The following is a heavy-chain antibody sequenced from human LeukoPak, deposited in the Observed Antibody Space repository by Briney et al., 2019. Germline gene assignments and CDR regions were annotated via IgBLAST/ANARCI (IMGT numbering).Heavy chain of an antibody. V-gene: IGHV3-7*03. D-gene: IGHD6-6*01. CDR1: GFTFSHFW. Sequence: GGSLRLSCAASGFTFSHFWMSWVRQAPGKGLEWVANIKQDGSEKYYLGSVKGRFTISRDNAKSSLYLQMDSLRAEDTAVYYCARDGPYSSSATHPPWGQGTLVTVSS. CDR2: IKQDGSEK. J-gene: IGHJ5*02. CDR3: ARDGPYSSSATHPP.